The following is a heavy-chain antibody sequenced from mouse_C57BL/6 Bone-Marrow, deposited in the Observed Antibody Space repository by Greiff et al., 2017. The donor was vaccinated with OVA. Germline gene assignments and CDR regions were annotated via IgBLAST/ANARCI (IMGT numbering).Heavy chain of an antibody. Sequence: EVKVEESGEGLVKPGGSLKLSCAASGFTFSSYAMSWVRQTPEKRLEWVAYISSGGDYIYYADTVKGRFTISRDNARNPLYLQMSSLKSEDTAMYYCTRLLDARDYWGQGTSVTVSS. CDR1: GFTFSSYA. D-gene: IGHD2-1*01. J-gene: IGHJ4*01. V-gene: IGHV5-9-1*02. CDR2: ISSGGDYI. CDR3: TRLLDARDY.